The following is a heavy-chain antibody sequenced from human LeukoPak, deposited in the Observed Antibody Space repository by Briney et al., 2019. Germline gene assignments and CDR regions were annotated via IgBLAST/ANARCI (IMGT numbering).Heavy chain of an antibody. CDR2: ISYDGSNK. Sequence: GGSLRLSCAASGFTFSSYAMHWVRQAPGKGLEWVAVISYDGSNKYYADSVKGRFTISRDNSKNTLYLQMNSLRAEDTAVYYCARDPTPDGSYPSYFDYWGQGTLVTVSS. CDR3: ARDPTPDGSYPSYFDY. CDR1: GFTFSSYA. V-gene: IGHV3-30-3*01. D-gene: IGHD1-26*01. J-gene: IGHJ4*02.